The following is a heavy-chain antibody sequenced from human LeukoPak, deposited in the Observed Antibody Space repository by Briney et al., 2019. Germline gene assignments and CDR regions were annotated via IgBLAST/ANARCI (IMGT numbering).Heavy chain of an antibody. J-gene: IGHJ5*02. CDR3: ARDRIAVAGTGRADRWFDP. Sequence: GASVKVSCKASGYTFTSYGISWVRQAPGQGLEWMGWISAYNGNTNYAQKLQGRVTMTTDTSTSTAYMELRSLRSDDTAVYYCARDRIAVAGTGRADRWFDPWGQGTLVTVSS. D-gene: IGHD6-19*01. V-gene: IGHV1-18*01. CDR1: GYTFTSYG. CDR2: ISAYNGNT.